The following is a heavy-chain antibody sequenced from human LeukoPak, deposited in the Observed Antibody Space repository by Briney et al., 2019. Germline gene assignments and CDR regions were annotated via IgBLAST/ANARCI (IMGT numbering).Heavy chain of an antibody. CDR1: GDSVSSNNAA. V-gene: IGHV6-1*01. CDR3: ARVRDAAVGTWFDP. CDR2: TYYRSKCYN. J-gene: IGHJ5*02. Sequence: SQTLSLTCALSGDSVSSNNAAWNWLRQSPARGLEWLGRTYYRSKCYNDYAVSVKSRITINPDTAKNQFSLQLNSVTPEDTAVYYCARVRDAAVGTWFDPWGQGTLVTVSS.